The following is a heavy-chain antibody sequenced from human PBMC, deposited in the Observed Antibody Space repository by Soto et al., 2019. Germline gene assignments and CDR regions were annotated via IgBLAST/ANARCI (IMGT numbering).Heavy chain of an antibody. V-gene: IGHV4-31*03. CDR3: ARDVVTTYGLDV. D-gene: IGHD2-21*02. CDR1: GGSIRSGGYY. Sequence: QVQLQESGPGLVKPSQTLSLTCTVSGGSIRSGGYYWSWIRQHPGKGLEWIGYIFDSGSTFYNPSLESRVTISVDPSKNQSSLKLTSVTAADTAVYYCARDVVTTYGLDVWGQGTTVTVSS. CDR2: IFDSGST. J-gene: IGHJ6*02.